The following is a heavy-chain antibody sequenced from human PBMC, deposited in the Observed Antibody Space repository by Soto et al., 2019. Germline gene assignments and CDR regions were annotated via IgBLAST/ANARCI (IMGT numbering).Heavy chain of an antibody. CDR2: ISWNSGSI. Sequence: GGSLRLSCAASGFTFDDYAMHWVRQAPGKGLEWVSGISWNSGSIGYADSVKGRFTISRDNAKNSLYLQMNSLRAEDTALYYCAKDISGYSYVAFDIWGQGTMVTVSS. J-gene: IGHJ3*02. V-gene: IGHV3-9*01. D-gene: IGHD5-18*01. CDR1: GFTFDDYA. CDR3: AKDISGYSYVAFDI.